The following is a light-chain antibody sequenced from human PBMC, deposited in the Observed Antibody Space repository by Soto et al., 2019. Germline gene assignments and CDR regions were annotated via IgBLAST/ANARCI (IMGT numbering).Light chain of an antibody. CDR3: QQYNNYLWT. J-gene: IGKJ1*01. V-gene: IGKV1-6*01. CDR2: AAT. CDR1: QGIRND. Sequence: AIQMTQSPSSLSASVGDRVTITCRASQGIRNDLGWYQQKPGKAPKLLIYAATTLQSGVPSRFSGSGSGTDFTLTISSLQPEDFASYYCQQYNNYLWTFGQGTKVDIK.